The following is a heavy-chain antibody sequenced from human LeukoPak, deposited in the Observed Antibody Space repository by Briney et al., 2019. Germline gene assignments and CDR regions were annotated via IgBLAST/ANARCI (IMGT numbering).Heavy chain of an antibody. CDR2: INPNSGGT. V-gene: IGHV1-2*02. CDR3: ARGQLLDRFWFDP. Sequence: GASVKVSCKASGYTFTGYYMHWVRQAPGQGLEWMGWINPNSGGTNYAQKFQGRVTMTRDTPISTAYMELSRLRSDDTAVYYCARGQLLDRFWFDPWGQGTLVTVSS. CDR1: GYTFTGYY. J-gene: IGHJ5*02. D-gene: IGHD2-2*01.